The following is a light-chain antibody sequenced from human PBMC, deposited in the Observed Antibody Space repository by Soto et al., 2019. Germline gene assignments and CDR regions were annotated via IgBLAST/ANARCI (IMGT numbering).Light chain of an antibody. V-gene: IGLV1-51*01. CDR1: SSNIGNNF. Sequence: QSVLTQPPSVSAAPGQKVTISCSGSSSNIGNNFVSWYQQLPTTAPKLLIYDNNKRPSGIPDRFSGSKSGTSATLGITGLQTGDEADYYCGTWDSSLSAWVFGGGTKVTVL. J-gene: IGLJ3*02. CDR3: GTWDSSLSAWV. CDR2: DNN.